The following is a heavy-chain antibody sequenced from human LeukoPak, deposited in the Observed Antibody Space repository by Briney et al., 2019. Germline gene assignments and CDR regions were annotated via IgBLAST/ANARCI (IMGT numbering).Heavy chain of an antibody. CDR3: ARGRPEYYGSGTYLND. D-gene: IGHD3-10*01. CDR1: GFTVSSYE. V-gene: IGHV3-48*03. Sequence: GGSLRLSCAASGFTVSSYEMNWVRQAPGKGLECVSYISSSGTTISYADSVKGRFTISRDNANNSLYLQMNSLRAEDTAVYYCARGRPEYYGSGTYLNDCGQGTLVTVSS. CDR2: ISSSGTTI. J-gene: IGHJ4*02.